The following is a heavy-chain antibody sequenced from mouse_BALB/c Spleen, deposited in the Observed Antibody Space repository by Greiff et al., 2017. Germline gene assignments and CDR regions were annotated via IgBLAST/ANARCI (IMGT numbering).Heavy chain of an antibody. CDR1: GFAFSSYD. J-gene: IGHJ3*01. Sequence: DVMLVESGGGLVKPGGSLKLSCAASGFAFSSYDMSWVRQTPEKRLEWVAYISSGGSYTYYPDSVKGRFTISRDNAKNTLYLQMSSLKSEDTAMYYCARPGGSGGFAYWGQGTLVTVSA. CDR2: ISSGGSYT. V-gene: IGHV5-9-1*01. CDR3: ARPGGSGGFAY. D-gene: IGHD3-1*01.